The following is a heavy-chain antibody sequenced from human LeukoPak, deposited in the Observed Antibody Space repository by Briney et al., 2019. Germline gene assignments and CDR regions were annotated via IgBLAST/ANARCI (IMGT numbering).Heavy chain of an antibody. CDR1: GFTFSSYG. CDR2: IRYDEINK. Sequence: GGSLRLSCAASGFTFSSYGMHWVRQAPGKGLEWVAFIRYDEINKYYTDSVKGRFTISRDNSKNTLYLQMNSLRPEDTAVYYCASWSSSSWSDDAFDIWGQGTMVTVSS. V-gene: IGHV3-30*02. CDR3: ASWSSSSWSDDAFDI. J-gene: IGHJ3*02. D-gene: IGHD6-13*01.